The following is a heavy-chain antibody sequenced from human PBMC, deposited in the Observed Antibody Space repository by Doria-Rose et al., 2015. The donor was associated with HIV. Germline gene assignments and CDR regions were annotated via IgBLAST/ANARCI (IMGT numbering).Heavy chain of an antibody. CDR2: IFSDDER. CDR3: ARIKSSRWYHKYYFDF. V-gene: IGHV2-26*01. J-gene: IGHJ4*02. D-gene: IGHD6-13*01. Sequence: QVTLKESGPVLVKPTETLTLTCTVSGVSLSSPGMGVSWICQPPGKALEWLANIFSDDERSYKTFLKSRLTISRGTSRSQVVLTMTDMDPVDTATYYCARIKSSRWYHKYYFDFWGQGTLVIVSA. CDR1: GVSLSSPGMG.